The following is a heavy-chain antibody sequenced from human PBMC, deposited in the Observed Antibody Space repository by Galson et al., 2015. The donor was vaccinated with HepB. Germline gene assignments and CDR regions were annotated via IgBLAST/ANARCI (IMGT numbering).Heavy chain of an antibody. CDR1: GYSFTSYW. D-gene: IGHD6-19*01. Sequence: QSGAEVKKPGESLKISCKGSGYSFTSYWIGWVRQMPGKGLEWMGIIYPGDSDTRYSPSFQGQVTISADKSISTAYLQWSSLKASDTAMYYCARTLHLASVAGPWPFDYWGQGTLVTVSS. CDR2: IYPGDSDT. CDR3: ARTLHLASVAGPWPFDY. V-gene: IGHV5-51*01. J-gene: IGHJ4*02.